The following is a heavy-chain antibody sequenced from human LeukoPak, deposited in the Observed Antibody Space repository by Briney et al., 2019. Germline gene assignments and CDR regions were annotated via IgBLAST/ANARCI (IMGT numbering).Heavy chain of an antibody. J-gene: IGHJ6*02. CDR1: GFTFSSYG. CDR3: AKGCLEWLWDSMDV. D-gene: IGHD3-3*01. Sequence: GGSLRLSCAASGFTFSSYGMHWVRQAPGKGLEWVAVISYDGSNKYYADSVKGRFTISRDNSKNTLYLQMNSLRAEDTAVYYCAKGCLEWLWDSMDVWGQGTTVTVSS. V-gene: IGHV3-30*18. CDR2: ISYDGSNK.